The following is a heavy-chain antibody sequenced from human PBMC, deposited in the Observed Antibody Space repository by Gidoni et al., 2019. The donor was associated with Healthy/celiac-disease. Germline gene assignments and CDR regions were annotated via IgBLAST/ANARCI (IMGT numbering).Heavy chain of an antibody. CDR2: IKQDGSEK. CDR3: ARDEGFLEWVALRD. Sequence: EVQLVESGGGLVQPGGSLRLSCAAAGFTFSSYWMSWVRQAPGKGLEWVANIKQDGSEKYYVDSVKGRFTISRDNAKNSLYLQMNSLRAEDTAVYYCARDEGFLEWVALRDWGQGTLVTVSS. D-gene: IGHD3-3*01. V-gene: IGHV3-7*01. J-gene: IGHJ4*02. CDR1: GFTFSSYW.